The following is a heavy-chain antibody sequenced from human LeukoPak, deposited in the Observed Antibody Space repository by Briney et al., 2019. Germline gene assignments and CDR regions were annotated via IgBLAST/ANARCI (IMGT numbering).Heavy chain of an antibody. J-gene: IGHJ4*02. CDR1: GGSFSGYY. D-gene: IGHD3-3*01. CDR3: ARGGIFGVVKKIKNYFDY. V-gene: IGHV4-34*01. Sequence: PSETLSLTCAVYGGSFSGYYWSWIHQPPGKGLEWIGEINHSGSTNYNPSLKSRVTISVDTSKNQFFLKLSSVTAADTAVYYCARGGIFGVVKKIKNYFDYWGQGTLVTVSS. CDR2: INHSGST.